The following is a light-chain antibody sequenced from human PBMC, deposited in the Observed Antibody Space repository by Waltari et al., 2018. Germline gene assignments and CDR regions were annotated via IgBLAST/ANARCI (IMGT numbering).Light chain of an antibody. Sequence: DIQMTQSPSSLSASVGDSVTITCRASQGISNFLAWYQQKPGNAPKLLLYATSRLESGVPSRFSGSGSGTDYTLTINSLQPEDLATYYCHQYYTTPYTFGQGTKLEIK. CDR1: QGISNF. V-gene: IGKV1-NL1*01. CDR3: HQYYTTPYT. CDR2: ATS. J-gene: IGKJ2*01.